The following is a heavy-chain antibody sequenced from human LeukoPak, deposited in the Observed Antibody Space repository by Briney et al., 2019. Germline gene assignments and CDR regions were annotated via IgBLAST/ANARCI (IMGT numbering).Heavy chain of an antibody. J-gene: IGHJ4*02. CDR3: ARDLYDFWSGYSVSDY. V-gene: IGHV3-7*01. Sequence: GGSLRLSCAASGFTFSSYWMSWVRQASGKGLEWVANIKQDGSEKYYVDSVKGRFTISRDNAKNSLYLQMNSLRAEDTAVYYCARDLYDFWSGYSVSDYWGQGTLVTVSS. CDR1: GFTFSSYW. CDR2: IKQDGSEK. D-gene: IGHD3-3*01.